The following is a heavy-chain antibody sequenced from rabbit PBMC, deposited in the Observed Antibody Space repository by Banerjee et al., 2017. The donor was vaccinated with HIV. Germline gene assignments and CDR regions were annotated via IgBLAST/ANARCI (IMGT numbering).Heavy chain of an antibody. CDR2: IDAGGSGST. CDR3: ARGFTYGIGGYAYAGEYYFNL. D-gene: IGHD6-1*01. CDR1: GFSFSSSYW. V-gene: IGHV1S45*01. J-gene: IGHJ4*01. Sequence: QEQLVEYGGDLVKPEGSLTLTCKASGFSFSSSYWICWVRQAPGKGLQWIACIDAGGSGSTYYASWVNGRFTISLDNAQNTVLLQMTSLTAADTATYFCARGFTYGIGGYAYAGEYYFNLWGPGTLVTVS.